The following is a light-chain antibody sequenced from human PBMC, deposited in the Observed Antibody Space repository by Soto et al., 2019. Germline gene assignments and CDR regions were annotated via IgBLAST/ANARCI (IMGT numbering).Light chain of an antibody. V-gene: IGKV3-15*01. CDR3: QQYKDRSRT. CDR1: QSVSSN. J-gene: IGKJ1*01. Sequence: VMTQSPATLSVSPGGRATLSCRASQSVSSNVAWYQQKPGQAPRLLIYGASTRATGIPARFSGSGYGTDFTLTISSLQSEDFAVYYCQQYKDRSRTFGQGTKVEIK. CDR2: GAS.